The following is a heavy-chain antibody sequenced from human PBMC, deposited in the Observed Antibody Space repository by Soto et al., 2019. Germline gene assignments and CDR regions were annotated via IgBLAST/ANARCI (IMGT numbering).Heavy chain of an antibody. D-gene: IGHD2-8*01. CDR1: GFTFNVHA. V-gene: IGHV3-23*01. CDR2: IGSTDI. Sequence: PGGSLRLSCAAAGFTFNVHAMSWVRQAPGKGLEWVSTIGSTDIYYADSVKGRFTISRDNSKDMLFLQMNSLRADDTAMYFSAKDHFNGNGVFDAFDIWGQGTMVTVSS. CDR3: AKDHFNGNGVFDAFDI. J-gene: IGHJ3*02.